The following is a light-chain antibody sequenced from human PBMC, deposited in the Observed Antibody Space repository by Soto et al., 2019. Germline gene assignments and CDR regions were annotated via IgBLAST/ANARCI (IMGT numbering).Light chain of an antibody. CDR1: QSVSSSY. J-gene: IGKJ1*01. V-gene: IGKV3-20*01. Sequence: EIVLTQSPGTLSLSPGERATLSCRASQSVSSSYLDWYQQKPGQAPRPLIYGASSRAIAIPDRFSRGGSAVDSTITISELEPEDFAVSCWQSYDSSPWTLGHGTKVEIK. CDR2: GAS. CDR3: QSYDSSPWT.